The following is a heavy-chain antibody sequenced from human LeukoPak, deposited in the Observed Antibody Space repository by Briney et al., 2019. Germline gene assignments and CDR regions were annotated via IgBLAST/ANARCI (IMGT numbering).Heavy chain of an antibody. D-gene: IGHD5-12*01. Sequence: GGSLRLSCAASGFPFSSYAMTWVRQAPGKGLEWVAVISYDGSNKYYADSVKGRFTISRDNSKNTLYLQMNSLRAEDTAVYYCARDTRWRYSGYFIIDYWGQGTLVTVSS. V-gene: IGHV3-30*04. CDR3: ARDTRWRYSGYFIIDY. CDR1: GFPFSSYA. CDR2: ISYDGSNK. J-gene: IGHJ4*02.